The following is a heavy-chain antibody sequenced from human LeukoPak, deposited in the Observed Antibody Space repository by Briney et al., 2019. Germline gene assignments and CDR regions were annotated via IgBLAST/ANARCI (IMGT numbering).Heavy chain of an antibody. J-gene: IGHJ4*02. CDR2: IHRSGSP. V-gene: IGHV4-4*02. CDR3: AREILGGFNPGAY. Sequence: SETLSLTCTASLDSTTSNFWSWVRQPPGKGLEWIGEIHRSGSPNYNPSLQSRVTISIDRSRNQIVLELSSVTAADTTVYYCAREILGGFNPGAYWGQGTLVTVSS. CDR1: LDSTTSNF. D-gene: IGHD1-14*01.